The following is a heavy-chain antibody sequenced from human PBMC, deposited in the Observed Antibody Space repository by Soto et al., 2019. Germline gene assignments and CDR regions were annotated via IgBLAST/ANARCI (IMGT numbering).Heavy chain of an antibody. J-gene: IGHJ6*02. CDR3: AIGYADFWSGYLYYYGMDV. CDR2: IIPIFGTA. D-gene: IGHD3-3*01. Sequence: SVKVSCKASGGTFSSYAISWVRQAPGQGLEWMGGIIPIFGTANYAQKFQGRVTITADESTSTAYMELSSLRSEDTAVYYCAIGYADFWSGYLYYYGMDVWGPGTTVTVSS. CDR1: GGTFSSYA. V-gene: IGHV1-69*13.